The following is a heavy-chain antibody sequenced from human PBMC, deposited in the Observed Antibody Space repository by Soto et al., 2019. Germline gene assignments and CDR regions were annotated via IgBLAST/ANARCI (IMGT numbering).Heavy chain of an antibody. J-gene: IGHJ4*02. D-gene: IGHD6-13*01. Sequence: GGSLRLSCAASGFTFSSYAMSWVRQAPGKGLEWVAVIWYDGSNKYYGDSVKGRFTISRDNSKNTLYLQMNSLRGEDTAVYYCARVGSSWTFDYWGQGTLVTVSS. CDR2: IWYDGSNK. V-gene: IGHV3-33*08. CDR1: GFTFSSYA. CDR3: ARVGSSWTFDY.